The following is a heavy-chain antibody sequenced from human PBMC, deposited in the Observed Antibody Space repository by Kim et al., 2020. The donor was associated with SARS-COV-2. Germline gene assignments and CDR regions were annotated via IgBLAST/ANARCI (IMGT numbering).Heavy chain of an antibody. Sequence: GGSLRLSCAASGFTFSDYYMSWIRQAPGKGLEWVSYISSSGSTIYYADSVKGRFTIPRDNAKNSLYLQMNSLRAADTAVYYCARALSGYYYAYWGQGTLVTVSS. CDR1: GFTFSDYY. J-gene: IGHJ4*02. V-gene: IGHV3-11*01. CDR2: ISSSGSTI. CDR3: ARALSGYYYAY. D-gene: IGHD3-22*01.